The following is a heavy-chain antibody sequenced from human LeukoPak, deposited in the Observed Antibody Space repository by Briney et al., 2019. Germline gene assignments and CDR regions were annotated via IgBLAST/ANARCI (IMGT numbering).Heavy chain of an antibody. J-gene: IGHJ4*02. CDR2: IYSGGST. V-gene: IGHV3-53*01. Sequence: GGSLRLSCAASGFTVSWNYMTWVRQAPGKGLEWVSVIYSGGSTYYADSVKGRFTISRDNSKNTLYLQMNSLRAEDTAVYYCARGDYYDSGGYHVPPNYWGQGTLVTVSS. D-gene: IGHD3-22*01. CDR1: GFTVSWNY. CDR3: ARGDYYDSGGYHVPPNY.